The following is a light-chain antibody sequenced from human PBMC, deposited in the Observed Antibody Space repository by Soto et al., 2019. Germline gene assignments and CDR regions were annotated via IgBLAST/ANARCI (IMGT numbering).Light chain of an antibody. J-gene: IGKJ1*01. CDR2: LGS. V-gene: IGKV2-28*01. CDR1: RSLLHSTGDNY. Sequence: DIVMTQSPLSLPVAPGEPASISCRSSRSLLHSTGDNYLDWYLQKPGQSPQLLIYLGSNRVSGVPDRFSGSGSGTDLTLKMSRVEAQDVEVYYCMQALQTPWTFGQGTKVQIK. CDR3: MQALQTPWT.